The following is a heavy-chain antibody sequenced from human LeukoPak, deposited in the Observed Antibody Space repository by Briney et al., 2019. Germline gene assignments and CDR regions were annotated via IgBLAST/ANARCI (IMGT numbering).Heavy chain of an antibody. V-gene: IGHV3-23*01. J-gene: IGHJ5*02. Sequence: GGSLRLSCAASGFTFKKYAMSWVRQVPGKGLEWVSSISGSGNNTYYVDSAKGRITISRDNSKNTLFLQINSLRAEDTAVYYCSRGPYCSGGTCFSLGEFDPWGQGTPVTVSS. CDR1: GFTFKKYA. CDR3: SRGPYCSGGTCFSLGEFDP. CDR2: ISGSGNNT. D-gene: IGHD2-15*01.